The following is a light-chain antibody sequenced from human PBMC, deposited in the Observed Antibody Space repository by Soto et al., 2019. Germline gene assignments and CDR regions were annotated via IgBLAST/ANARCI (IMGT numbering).Light chain of an antibody. Sequence: DIQMTQSPSTLSASVGDRVTITCRASQSISSWLAWYQQKPGKAPKLLIYKASSLESGVPSRFSGSGSGTEFTLTISSLQPDDFATYYCQQYNSYPCSFGQGPKVEIK. CDR1: QSISSW. J-gene: IGKJ1*01. CDR3: QQYNSYPCS. V-gene: IGKV1-5*03. CDR2: KAS.